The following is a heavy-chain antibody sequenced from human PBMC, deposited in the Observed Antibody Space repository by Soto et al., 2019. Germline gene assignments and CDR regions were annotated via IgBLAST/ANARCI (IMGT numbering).Heavy chain of an antibody. CDR2: IYPGDSDT. D-gene: IGHD5-18*01. CDR1: GFSFTNYW. Sequence: GESLKISCKASGFSFTNYWIGWVRQMPGKGLEWMGIIYPGDSDTKYSPSFQGQVTISADKSTSTAYLQWSSPRASDTAMYYCARRGGYRYGFGYWGQGTLVTVSS. V-gene: IGHV5-51*01. CDR3: ARRGGYRYGFGY. J-gene: IGHJ4*02.